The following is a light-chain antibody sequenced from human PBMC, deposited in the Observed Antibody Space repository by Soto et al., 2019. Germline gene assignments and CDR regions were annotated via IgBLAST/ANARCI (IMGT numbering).Light chain of an antibody. V-gene: IGKV1-5*03. CDR3: QQYKDYSWT. Sequence: NQMTQSPSTLSASVGDRVAITCRASQSIGIWLAWYQQKPGKAPRFLIYKASTLESGVPSRFSGSGSGTEFTLTISSLQPEDFGSYYCQQYKDYSWTFGQGTKVEIK. J-gene: IGKJ1*01. CDR2: KAS. CDR1: QSIGIW.